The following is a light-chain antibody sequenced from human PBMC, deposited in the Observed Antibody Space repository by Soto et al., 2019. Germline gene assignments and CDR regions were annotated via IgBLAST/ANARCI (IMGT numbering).Light chain of an antibody. V-gene: IGKV1-39*01. CDR3: QQSYSTTWT. Sequence: DIQMTQSPSSLSASVGDRVTITCRASQGISTYLNWYQQKPGEAPKLLIYAASSLQSGVPSRFSGSGSETDFTLTISSLQPEDVATYSCQQSYSTTWTLGQGTKVDIK. J-gene: IGKJ1*01. CDR1: QGISTY. CDR2: AAS.